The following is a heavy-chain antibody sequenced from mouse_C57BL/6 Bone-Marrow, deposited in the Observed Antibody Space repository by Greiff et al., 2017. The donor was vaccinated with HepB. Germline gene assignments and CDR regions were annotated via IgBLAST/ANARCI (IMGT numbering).Heavy chain of an antibody. CDR3: ARWIYYYGSSYYFDY. CDR2: IYPGSGST. J-gene: IGHJ2*01. Sequence: QVQLQQPGAELVKPGASVKMSCKASGYTFTSYWITWVKQRPGQGLEWLGDIYPGSGSTNYNEKFKSKATLTVDTSSSTAYMQLSSLTSEDSAVYYCARWIYYYGSSYYFDYWGQGTTLTVSS. D-gene: IGHD1-1*01. CDR1: GYTFTSYW. V-gene: IGHV1-55*01.